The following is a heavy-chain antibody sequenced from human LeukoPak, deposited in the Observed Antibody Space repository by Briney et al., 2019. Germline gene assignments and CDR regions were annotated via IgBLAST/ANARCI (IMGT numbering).Heavy chain of an antibody. D-gene: IGHD3-9*01. Sequence: GGSLRLSCAASGFTFSSYGMHWVRQAPGKGLEWVAFIRYDGSNKYYADSVKGRFTISRDNFKNTLYLQMNSLRAEDTAVYYCAKDSDYDILTGYYNPFDYWGQGTLVTVSS. CDR3: AKDSDYDILTGYYNPFDY. CDR1: GFTFSSYG. CDR2: IRYDGSNK. V-gene: IGHV3-30*02. J-gene: IGHJ4*02.